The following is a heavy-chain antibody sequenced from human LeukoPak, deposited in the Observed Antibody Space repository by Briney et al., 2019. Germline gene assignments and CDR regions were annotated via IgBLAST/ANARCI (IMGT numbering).Heavy chain of an antibody. CDR3: STGPRSLIY. Sequence: GGSLRLSCVVSGLSFSDSYMTWIRQTPGMGLESLAYISGSGHDIYYADSVKGRFTISRDNAKNSLYLQMNSLRPEDTALYYCSTGPRSLIYWGHGTLVTVSS. J-gene: IGHJ4*01. CDR2: ISGSGHDI. CDR1: GLSFSDSY. V-gene: IGHV3-11*01.